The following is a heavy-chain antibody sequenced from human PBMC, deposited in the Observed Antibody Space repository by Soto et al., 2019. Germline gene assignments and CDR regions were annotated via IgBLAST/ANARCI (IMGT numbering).Heavy chain of an antibody. Sequence: GGSLRLSCAASGFTFSSYAMSWVRQTQGKGLEWVSAISGSDGSTYYADSVKGRFTISRDNSKNTLYLQMNSLRAEDTAVYYCAKDGEVAAAGKGHFYWGQGTLVNVSS. CDR1: GFTFSSYA. CDR2: ISGSDGST. D-gene: IGHD6-13*01. J-gene: IGHJ4*02. V-gene: IGHV3-23*01. CDR3: AKDGEVAAAGKGHFY.